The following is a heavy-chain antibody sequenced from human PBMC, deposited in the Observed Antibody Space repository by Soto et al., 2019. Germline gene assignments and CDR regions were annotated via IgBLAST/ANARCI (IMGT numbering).Heavy chain of an antibody. J-gene: IGHJ3*01. D-gene: IGHD3-22*01. CDR2: INAYNGNT. CDR1: GYTFTSYG. CDR3: AGGLFTMIVPGIIGF. Sequence: QVRLVQSGAEVKKPGASVKVSCKASGYTFTSYGITWVRQAPGQGLEWMGWINAYNGNTNYAQRLQGRVTMTTDTATTTAYMELRGLRSDDTAVYYCAGGLFTMIVPGIIGFWGQGTMVTVSS. V-gene: IGHV1-18*01.